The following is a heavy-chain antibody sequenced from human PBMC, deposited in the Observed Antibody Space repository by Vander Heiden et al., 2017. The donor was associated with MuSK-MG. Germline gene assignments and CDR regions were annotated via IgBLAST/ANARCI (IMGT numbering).Heavy chain of an antibody. CDR2: IKSKTDGGTT. CDR1: GFTFSNAW. Sequence: EVQLVESGGGLVKPGGSLRLSCAASGFTFSNAWMSWVRQAPGKGLEWVGSIKSKTDGGTTDYAAPVKGRFTISRDDSKNTLYLKMNSLKTEDTAVYYCTTEDYYGAGSYYNTHFDYWGQGTLVTVSS. CDR3: TTEDYYGAGSYYNTHFDY. V-gene: IGHV3-15*01. J-gene: IGHJ4*02. D-gene: IGHD3-10*01.